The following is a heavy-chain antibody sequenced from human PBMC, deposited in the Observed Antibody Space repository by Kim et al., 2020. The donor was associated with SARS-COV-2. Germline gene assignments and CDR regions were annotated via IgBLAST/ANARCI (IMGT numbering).Heavy chain of an antibody. J-gene: IGHJ3*02. CDR2: IYYSGST. CDR3: ARFGPHDILDAFDI. V-gene: IGHV4-59*13. D-gene: IGHD3-10*01. CDR1: GGSISSYY. Sequence: SETLSLTCTVSGGSISSYYWSWIRQPPGKGLEWIGYIYYSGSTNYNPSLKSRVTISVDTSKNQFSLKLSSVTAADTAVYYCARFGPHDILDAFDIWGQGTMVTVSS.